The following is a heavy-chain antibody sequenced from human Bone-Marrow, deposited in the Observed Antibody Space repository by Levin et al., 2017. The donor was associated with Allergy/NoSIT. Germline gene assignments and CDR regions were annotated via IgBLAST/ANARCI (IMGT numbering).Heavy chain of an antibody. J-gene: IGHJ4*02. V-gene: IGHV1-2*02. CDR1: GYTFTDYY. CDR3: ARKLGGSEDY. Sequence: ASVKVSCKASGYTFTDYYIHWIRQAPGQGLEWMGWIGPNRGDTTYAQKFQGSVTMTCDTSFNTVYMELSSLRSDDTAVYYCARKLGGSEDYWGQGTLVSVSS. D-gene: IGHD3-16*01. CDR2: IGPNRGDT.